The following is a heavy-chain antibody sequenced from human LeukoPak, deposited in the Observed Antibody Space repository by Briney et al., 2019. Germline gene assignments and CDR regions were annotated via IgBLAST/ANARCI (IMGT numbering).Heavy chain of an antibody. CDR1: GFTFSDYE. V-gene: IGHV3-48*03. D-gene: IGHD6-19*01. CDR3: ARGPSVGSGWSPDY. J-gene: IGHJ4*02. CDR2: ISNSGSII. Sequence: HPGGSLRLYCTGSGFTFSDYEMNWVRQAPGKGLEWISYISNSGSIIYYADSVKGRFTISRDNAKNSLFLQMHSLRAEDTAVYYCARGPSVGSGWSPDYWGQGTLVTVSS.